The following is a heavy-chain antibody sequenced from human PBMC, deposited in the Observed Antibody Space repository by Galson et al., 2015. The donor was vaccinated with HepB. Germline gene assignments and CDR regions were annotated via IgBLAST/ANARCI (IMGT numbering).Heavy chain of an antibody. Sequence: SLRLSCAASGFTFSSYAMHWVRQAPGKGLEWVAVISYDGSNKYYADSVKGRFTISRDNSKNTLYLQMNSLRAEDTAVYYCAREGQWLFDYWGQGTLVTVSS. J-gene: IGHJ4*02. CDR2: ISYDGSNK. D-gene: IGHD6-19*01. CDR3: AREGQWLFDY. V-gene: IGHV3-30-3*01. CDR1: GFTFSSYA.